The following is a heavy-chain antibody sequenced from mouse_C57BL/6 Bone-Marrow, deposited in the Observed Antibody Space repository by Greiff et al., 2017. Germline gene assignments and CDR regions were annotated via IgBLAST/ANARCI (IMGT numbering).Heavy chain of an antibody. CDR1: GYTFTSYG. CDR2: IYPRSGNT. CDR3: VRWGGAWFAY. J-gene: IGHJ3*01. Sequence: VLLVESGAELARPGASVKLSCKASGYTFTSYGIRWVNQRTGQGLEWIGDIYPRSGNTYYNEKFKGKATLTADTSSSTAYMELRRLTYEDSAVYFGVRWGGAWFAYGGRGTVVTVTA. V-gene: IGHV1-81*01. D-gene: IGHD1-1*02.